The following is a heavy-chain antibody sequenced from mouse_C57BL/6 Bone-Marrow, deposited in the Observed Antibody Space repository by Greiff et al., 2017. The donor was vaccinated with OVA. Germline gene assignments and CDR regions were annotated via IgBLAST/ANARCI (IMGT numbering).Heavy chain of an antibody. J-gene: IGHJ3*01. CDR2: IRLKSDNYAT. CDR1: GFTFSNYW. Sequence: EVKLMESGGGLVQPGGSMKLSCVASGFTFSNYWMNWVRQSPEKGLEWVAQIRLKSDNYATHYAESVKGRFTISRDDSKSSVYLQMNNLRAEDTGIYYCTDHYYGSSPFAYWGQGTLVTVSA. CDR3: TDHYYGSSPFAY. V-gene: IGHV6-3*01. D-gene: IGHD1-1*01.